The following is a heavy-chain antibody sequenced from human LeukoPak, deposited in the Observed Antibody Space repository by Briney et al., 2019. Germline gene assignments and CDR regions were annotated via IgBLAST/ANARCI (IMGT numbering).Heavy chain of an antibody. CDR1: GLTLGNYW. CDR2: INLDGGDK. D-gene: IGHD4/OR15-4a*01. V-gene: IGHV3-7*01. CDR3: ARDYDYSLGY. Sequence: GGSLRLSCAASGLTLGNYWMSWVRQAPGKGLEWVANINLDGGDKSYVGSVKGRFTISRDNAKNSLYLQMNSLGAEDTAVYYCARDYDYSLGYWGQGTLVTVSS. J-gene: IGHJ4*02.